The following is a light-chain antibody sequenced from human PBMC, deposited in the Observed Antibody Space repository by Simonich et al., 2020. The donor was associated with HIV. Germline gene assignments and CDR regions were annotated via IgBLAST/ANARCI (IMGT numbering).Light chain of an antibody. CDR3: QQYNDLPLLA. CDR2: DAS. Sequence: EIVMTQSPATLSVSPGERATLSCRASQSVSSYLAWYQQKPGQAPRLLIYDASNRATGIPARFSGSGSGTDFTLTISSLEPEDFAVYYCQQYNDLPLLAFGGGTKVEIK. J-gene: IGKJ4*01. CDR1: QSVSSY. V-gene: IGKV3-11*01.